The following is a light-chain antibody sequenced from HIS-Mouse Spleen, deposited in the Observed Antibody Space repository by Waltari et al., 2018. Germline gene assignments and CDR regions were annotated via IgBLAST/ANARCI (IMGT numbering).Light chain of an antibody. V-gene: IGLV3-25*03. CDR1: ALPKQY. J-gene: IGLJ2*01. CDR3: QSADSSGTYSVV. Sequence: SYELTQPPSVSVSPGQTARITCPGDALPKQYAYWYQQKPGQAPVLVIYKDSERHSGIPERFSGSSSGTTVTLTISGVQAEDEADYYCQSADSSGTYSVVFGGGTKLTVL. CDR2: KDS.